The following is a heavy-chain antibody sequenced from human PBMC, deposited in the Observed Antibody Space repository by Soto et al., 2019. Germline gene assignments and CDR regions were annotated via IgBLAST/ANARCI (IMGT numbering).Heavy chain of an antibody. CDR1: GFSLSTGGVG. V-gene: IGHV2-5*02. CDR3: AYSRCGGDCLQSYSSHYYYGMDV. Sequence: QITLKESGPSLVKPTQTLTLTCTFSGFSLSTGGVGVGWIRQPPGKALEWLALIYWDDDKRYSPSLRSRLTATKDTSKNXVXLXMXYMDPVDTATYYCAYSRCGGDCLQSYSSHYYYGMDVWGQGTTVTVSS. CDR2: IYWDDDK. J-gene: IGHJ6*02. D-gene: IGHD2-21*02.